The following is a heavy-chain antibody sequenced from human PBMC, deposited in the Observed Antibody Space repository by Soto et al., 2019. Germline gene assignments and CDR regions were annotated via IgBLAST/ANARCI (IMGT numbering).Heavy chain of an antibody. CDR1: GFTFSSYG. V-gene: IGHV3-33*01. D-gene: IGHD5-18*01. J-gene: IGHJ6*02. Sequence: QVQLAESGGGVVQPGRSLRLSCAASGFTFSSYGMHWVRQAPGKGLEWVAVIWYDGSNKYYADSVKGRFTISRDNSKNTLYLQMNSLRAEDTAVYYCARDSYGTDYYYYGMDVWGQGTTVTVSS. CDR2: IWYDGSNK. CDR3: ARDSYGTDYYYYGMDV.